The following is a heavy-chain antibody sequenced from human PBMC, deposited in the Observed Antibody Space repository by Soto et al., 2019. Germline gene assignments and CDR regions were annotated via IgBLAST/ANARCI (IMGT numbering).Heavy chain of an antibody. CDR3: ARDRTSVNWYFDL. Sequence: QAQLQESGPGLVKPSETLSLTCTVSGDSISSYYWGWIRQPPGKGLEWIGYIHYTGNTNHNPSLKSRVTISVDTSTNQFSLKLSAVTAADTAGYYCARDRTSVNWYFDLWGRGTLVSVSS. D-gene: IGHD2-2*01. V-gene: IGHV4-59*01. CDR1: GDSISSYY. CDR2: IHYTGNT. J-gene: IGHJ2*01.